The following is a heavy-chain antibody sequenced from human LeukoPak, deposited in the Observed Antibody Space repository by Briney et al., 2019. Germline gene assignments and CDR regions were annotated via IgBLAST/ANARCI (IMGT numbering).Heavy chain of an antibody. D-gene: IGHD2-2*02. J-gene: IGHJ4*02. CDR3: ASTKRTEYCISTSCYTGRTGYFDY. CDR2: ISGSGGST. Sequence: PGGSLRLSCAASGFTFSSYAMSWVRQAPGKGLEWVSAISGSGGSTYHADSVKGRFTISRDNSKNTLYLQMNSLRAEDTAVYYCASTKRTEYCISTSCYTGRTGYFDYWGQGTLVTVSS. V-gene: IGHV3-23*01. CDR1: GFTFSSYA.